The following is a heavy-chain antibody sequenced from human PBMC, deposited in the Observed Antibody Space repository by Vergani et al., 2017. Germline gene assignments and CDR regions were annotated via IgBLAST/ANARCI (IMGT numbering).Heavy chain of an antibody. Sequence: QVQLVQSGAEVKKPGSSVKVSCKASGGTFSSYAISWVRQAPGQGLEWMGGIIPIFGTANYAQKFQGRVTITADESTSTAYMELSSLRSEDTAVYYCARASQQLVLVAGAYYYYGMDVWGQGTTVTVSS. J-gene: IGHJ6*02. CDR3: ARASQQLVLVAGAYYYYGMDV. CDR2: IIPIFGTA. D-gene: IGHD6-13*01. V-gene: IGHV1-69*12. CDR1: GGTFSSYA.